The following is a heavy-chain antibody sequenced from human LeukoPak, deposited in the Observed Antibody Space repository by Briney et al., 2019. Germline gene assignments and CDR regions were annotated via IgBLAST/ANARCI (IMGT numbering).Heavy chain of an antibody. Sequence: ASVKVSCKVSGYTLTELSMHWVRQAPGKGLEWMGGFDPEDGETIYAQKFQGRVTMTEDTSTDTAYMELSSLRSEDTAVFYCARVDRYQGAFDIWGQGTMVTVSS. J-gene: IGHJ3*02. V-gene: IGHV1-24*01. CDR3: ARVDRYQGAFDI. D-gene: IGHD2-2*01. CDR2: FDPEDGET. CDR1: GYTLTELS.